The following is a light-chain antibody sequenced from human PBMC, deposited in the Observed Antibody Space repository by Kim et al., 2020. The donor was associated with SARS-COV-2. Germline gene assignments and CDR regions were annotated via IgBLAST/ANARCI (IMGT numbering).Light chain of an antibody. J-gene: IGLJ3*02. Sequence: HSALTQPASVSGSPGQSITISCTGTSSDVGGYNYVLRYQQHPGKAPKLMIYDVSNRPSGVSNPFSGSKSGNTASLTASGLQAEDEADYYCSSYTSSSTWVFGGGTQRTV. CDR2: DVS. CDR3: SSYTSSSTWV. CDR1: SSDVGGYNY. V-gene: IGLV2-14*03.